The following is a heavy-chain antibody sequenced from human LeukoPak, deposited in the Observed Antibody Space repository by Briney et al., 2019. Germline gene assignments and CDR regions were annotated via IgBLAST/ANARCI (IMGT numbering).Heavy chain of an antibody. CDR2: ISGSGGST. D-gene: IGHD1-26*01. Sequence: GGFLRLSCAASGFTFSSYAMSWVRQAPGKGLEWVSAISGSGGSTYYADSVKGRFTISRDNSKNTLYLQMNSLRAEDTAVYYCAKDSAWELLGYFQHWGQGTLVTVSS. CDR1: GFTFSSYA. CDR3: AKDSAWELLGYFQH. J-gene: IGHJ1*01. V-gene: IGHV3-23*01.